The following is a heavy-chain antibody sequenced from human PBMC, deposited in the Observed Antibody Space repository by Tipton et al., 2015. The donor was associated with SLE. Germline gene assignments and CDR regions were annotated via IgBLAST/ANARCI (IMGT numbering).Heavy chain of an antibody. CDR1: GFSFSNYV. V-gene: IGHV3-64*01. CDR2: IRGNGDTT. Sequence: SLRLSCVGSGFSFSNYVIHWFRQAPGKEVEYVSGIRGNGDTTYYGSSAKGRFTNSRDKAKNTVYLQMNRLTVEDTALYYCARGILGDPVAFDMWGQGTMGIVSS. D-gene: IGHD1-26*01. J-gene: IGHJ3*02. CDR3: ARGILGDPVAFDM.